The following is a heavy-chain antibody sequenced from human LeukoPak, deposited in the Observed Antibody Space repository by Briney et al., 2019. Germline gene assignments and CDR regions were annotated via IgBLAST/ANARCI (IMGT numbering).Heavy chain of an antibody. Sequence: SETLSLTCAVYGGSFSGYYWSWIRQPPGKGLEWIGEINHSGSTNYNPSLKSRVTTSVDTFKNQFSLKLSSVSAADTAVYCCARGEWELGYYMDVWGKGTTVTISS. CDR2: INHSGST. J-gene: IGHJ6*03. D-gene: IGHD1-26*01. CDR3: ARGEWELGYYMDV. CDR1: GGSFSGYY. V-gene: IGHV4-34*01.